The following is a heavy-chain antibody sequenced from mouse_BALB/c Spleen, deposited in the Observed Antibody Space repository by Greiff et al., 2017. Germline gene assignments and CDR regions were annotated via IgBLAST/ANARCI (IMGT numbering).Heavy chain of an antibody. Sequence: VKLVESGAELARPGASVKLSCKASGYTFTSYWMQWVKQRPGQGLEWIGAIYPGDGDTRYTQKFKGKATLTADKSSSTAYMQLSSLASEDSAVYYCARGYGRSYFDYWGQGTTLTVSS. V-gene: IGHV1-87*01. D-gene: IGHD2-10*02. J-gene: IGHJ2*01. CDR2: IYPGDGDT. CDR1: GYTFTSYW. CDR3: ARGYGRSYFDY.